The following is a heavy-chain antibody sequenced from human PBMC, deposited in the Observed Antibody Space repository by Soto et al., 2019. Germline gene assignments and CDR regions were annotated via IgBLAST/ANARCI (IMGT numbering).Heavy chain of an antibody. CDR1: GFTFGDYA. V-gene: IGHV3-49*03. D-gene: IGHD4-17*01. Sequence: GGSLRLSCTASGFTFGDYAMSWFRQAPGKGLEWVGFIRGKTYGAATEYAASVKGRFTISRDDSKSIAYLQMNSLTTEDTAVYYCTRDLRGFYGDDGNYSDYWGQGTLVTVSS. J-gene: IGHJ4*02. CDR2: IRGKTYGAAT. CDR3: TRDLRGFYGDDGNYSDY.